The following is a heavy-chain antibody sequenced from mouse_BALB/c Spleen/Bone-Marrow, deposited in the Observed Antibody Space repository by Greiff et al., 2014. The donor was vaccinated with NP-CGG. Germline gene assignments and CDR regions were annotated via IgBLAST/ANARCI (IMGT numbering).Heavy chain of an antibody. CDR3: ARSHLYGNYFDY. V-gene: IGHV5-17*02. D-gene: IGHD2-1*01. J-gene: IGHJ2*01. Sequence: DVKLVESGGGLVQPGGSRKLSCAASGFTFSNFGMHWFRQSPEKGLEWVAFVSTGSTIIYYADTVKGRFTISRDNLENTLFLQMTSLRSGDTAIYYCARSHLYGNYFDYWGQGTTLTVSS. CDR1: GFTFSNFG. CDR2: VSTGSTII.